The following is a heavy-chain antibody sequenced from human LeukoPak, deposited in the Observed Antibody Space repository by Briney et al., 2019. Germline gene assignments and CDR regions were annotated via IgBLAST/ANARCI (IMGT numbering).Heavy chain of an antibody. J-gene: IGHJ5*02. D-gene: IGHD2-15*01. V-gene: IGHV4-59*01. CDR1: GGSISSYY. Sequence: SETLSLTCTVSGGSISSYYWSWIRQPPGKGLEWIGYIYYSGSTNYNPSLKSRVTISVDMSKNQFSLKLRSVTAADTAVYYCARQEYCSGGSCYTWFDPWGQGTLVTVSS. CDR3: ARQEYCSGGSCYTWFDP. CDR2: IYYSGST.